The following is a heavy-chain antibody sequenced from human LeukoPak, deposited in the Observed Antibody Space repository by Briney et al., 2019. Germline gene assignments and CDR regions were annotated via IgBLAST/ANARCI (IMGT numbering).Heavy chain of an antibody. D-gene: IGHD5-18*01. Sequence: ASVKVSCKASGYTFTSYGISWVRQAPGQGLEWMGWISAYNGNTNYAQKLQGRVTMTTDTSTSTAYMELRSLRSDDTAVYYCANDPLGYSYGFTPLDYWGQGTLVTVSS. CDR2: ISAYNGNT. V-gene: IGHV1-18*01. J-gene: IGHJ4*02. CDR3: ANDPLGYSYGFTPLDY. CDR1: GYTFTSYG.